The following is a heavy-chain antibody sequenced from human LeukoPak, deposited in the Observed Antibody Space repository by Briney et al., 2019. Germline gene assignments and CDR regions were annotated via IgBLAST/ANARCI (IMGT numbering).Heavy chain of an antibody. V-gene: IGHV3-69-1*01. Sequence: PGRSLRLSCTASGFTFGDYAMSWVRQAPGKGLEWVSYISPSSTVYYADSVQGRFTFSRDNAKNSLFLQMNSLRDEDTAVYYCARDRLYAFDIWGQGTMVTVSS. J-gene: IGHJ3*02. CDR2: ISPSSTV. CDR1: GFTFGDYA. CDR3: ARDRLYAFDI. D-gene: IGHD4/OR15-4a*01.